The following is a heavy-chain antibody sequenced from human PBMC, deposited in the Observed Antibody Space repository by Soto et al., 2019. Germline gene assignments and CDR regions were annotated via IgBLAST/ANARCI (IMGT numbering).Heavy chain of an antibody. CDR1: GGSINSYY. CDR2: IYTSGTT. J-gene: IGHJ4*02. Sequence: SETLSLTCTVSGGSINSYYWSWIRQPAGKGLEWIGRIYTSGTTNYNPSLKSRVTMSVDTSDNHSSLKLSSVTAADTAVYYCARGFGSTWYYFDYWGQGTLVTVSS. V-gene: IGHV4-4*07. D-gene: IGHD6-13*01. CDR3: ARGFGSTWYYFDY.